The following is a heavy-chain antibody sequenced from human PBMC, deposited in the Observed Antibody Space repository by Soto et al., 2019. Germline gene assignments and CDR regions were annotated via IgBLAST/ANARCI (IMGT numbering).Heavy chain of an antibody. Sequence: PSETLSLTCTVSGGSISNYYWSWIRQPPGKGPEWIGYIYDSGSTNYNPSLKSRVTISVDTSKNQFSLKLSSVTDADTAVYFCARGFHYSYIGGWVRGGLDFWGRGTTVTGSS. CDR3: ARGFHYSYIGGWVRGGLDF. D-gene: IGHD3-16*01. CDR1: GGSISNYY. V-gene: IGHV4-59*01. J-gene: IGHJ6*01. CDR2: IYDSGST.